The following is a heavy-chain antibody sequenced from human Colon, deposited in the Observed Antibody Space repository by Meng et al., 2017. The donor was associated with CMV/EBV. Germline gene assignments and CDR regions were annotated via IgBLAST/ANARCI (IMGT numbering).Heavy chain of an antibody. J-gene: IGHJ4*02. V-gene: IGHV3-21*01. D-gene: IGHD2-2*01. Sequence: GESLKISCAASGFTFSTYSMNWVRQAPGKGLEWVSSISSSSSYIYYADSVKGRFTISRDNAKNSLYLQMNSLRAEDTAVYYCMRDLLPIRLIPAAQDYWGQGTLVTVSS. CDR1: GFTFSTYS. CDR2: ISSSSSYI. CDR3: MRDLLPIRLIPAAQDY.